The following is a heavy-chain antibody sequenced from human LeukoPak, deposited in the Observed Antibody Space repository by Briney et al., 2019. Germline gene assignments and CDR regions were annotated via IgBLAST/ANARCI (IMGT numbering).Heavy chain of an antibody. D-gene: IGHD4-17*01. CDR1: DGSITNHD. Sequence: SETLSLTCTVSDGSITNHDWSWVRQPPGKGLEFIGHVHYCGTANYNPTLRSRVTISIDTSKKHIFLKLKSVTAADTAVYYSARGYGDFRVEGRYFHSWGQGTLVTVSS. V-gene: IGHV4-59*11. CDR2: VHYCGTA. J-gene: IGHJ4*02. CDR3: ARGYGDFRVEGRYFHS.